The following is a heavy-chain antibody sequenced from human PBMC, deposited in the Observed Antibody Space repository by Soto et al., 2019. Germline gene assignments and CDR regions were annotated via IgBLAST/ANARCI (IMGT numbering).Heavy chain of an antibody. CDR2: INPSGGST. CDR3: ARDQSPRGYSGYDSVTYYYYYYGMDV. J-gene: IGHJ6*02. D-gene: IGHD5-12*01. V-gene: IGHV1-46*01. Sequence: VKVSCKASGYTFTSYYMPWVRQAPGQGLEWMGIINPSGGSTSYAQKFQGRVTMTRDTSTSTVYMELSSLRSEDTAVYYCARDQSPRGYSGYDSVTYYYYYYGMDVWGQGTTVTVSS. CDR1: GYTFTSYY.